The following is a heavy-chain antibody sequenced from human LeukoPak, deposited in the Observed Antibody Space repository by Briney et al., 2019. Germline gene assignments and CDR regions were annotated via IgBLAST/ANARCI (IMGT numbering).Heavy chain of an antibody. V-gene: IGHV4-38-2*02. D-gene: IGHD3-22*01. CDR2: IYYSGST. Sequence: SETLSLTCTVSDYSISSGYYWGWIRQPPGKGLEWIGSIYYSGSTYYNPSLRSRVTISVDTSKNHFSLRLSSVTAADTAVYYCARGSYDSSGYYYVVAYWYFDLWGRGTLVTVSS. J-gene: IGHJ2*01. CDR3: ARGSYDSSGYYYVVAYWYFDL. CDR1: DYSISSGYY.